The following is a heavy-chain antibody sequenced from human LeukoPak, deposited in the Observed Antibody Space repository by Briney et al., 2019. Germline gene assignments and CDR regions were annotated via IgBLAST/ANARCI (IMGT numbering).Heavy chain of an antibody. Sequence: SETLSLTCTVSGGSIRTDGSYWAWIRQPPGKGLEWIGSIYIDGITHYNSSLQSRVTLSIDTSKNHFSLRLTSVTAADTAVFYCARLFTRAWEYRYGMDVSGQGTAVTVSS. CDR2: IYIDGIT. CDR1: GGSIRTDGSY. V-gene: IGHV4-39*02. CDR3: ARLFTRAWEYRYGMDV. D-gene: IGHD1-26*01. J-gene: IGHJ6*02.